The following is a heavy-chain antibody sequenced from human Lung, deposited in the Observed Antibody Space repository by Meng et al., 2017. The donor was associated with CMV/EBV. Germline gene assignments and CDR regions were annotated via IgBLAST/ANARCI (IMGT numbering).Heavy chain of an antibody. J-gene: IGHJ5*01. CDR2: IYSGGSI. CDR1: GFTVSSNY. CDR3: ARGKPEGTSGNWGWFDS. Sequence: FGFTVSSNYMSWVRQAAGKGLEWVSVIYSGGSIYYAESVRGRFTISRDNSNTLYLQMNNLRVEDTAMYYCARGKPEGTSGNWGWFDSWGQGALSPSPQ. V-gene: IGHV3-53*01. D-gene: IGHD7-27*01.